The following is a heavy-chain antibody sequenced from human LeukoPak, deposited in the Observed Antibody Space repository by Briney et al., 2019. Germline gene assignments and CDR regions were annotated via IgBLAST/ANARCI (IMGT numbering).Heavy chain of an antibody. CDR2: TSSSGSTI. D-gene: IGHD3-10*01. Sequence: GGSLRLSCVASGFPFGNYAMNWVRQAPGKGLEWISYTSSSGSTIYYADSVRGRFTMSRDNAKKSMYLQMNSLSAEDTAIYYCARGGSLYGMDVWGPGTTVTVSS. V-gene: IGHV3-48*03. J-gene: IGHJ6*02. CDR3: ARGGSLYGMDV. CDR1: GFPFGNYA.